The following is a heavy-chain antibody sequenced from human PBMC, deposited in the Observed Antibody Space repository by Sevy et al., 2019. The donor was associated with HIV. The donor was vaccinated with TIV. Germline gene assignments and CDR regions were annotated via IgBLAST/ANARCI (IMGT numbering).Heavy chain of an antibody. J-gene: IGHJ1*01. Sequence: GGSLRLSCAASGFTFSSYAMSWVRQAPGKGLEWVSAISGSGGSTYYADSVKGRFTISRDNSKNTLYLQMNSLRAEDTAVYYCATLRGGLYGSGYFQNWGQGTQVTVSS. V-gene: IGHV3-23*01. D-gene: IGHD3-10*01. CDR3: ATLRGGLYGSGYFQN. CDR1: GFTFSSYA. CDR2: ISGSGGST.